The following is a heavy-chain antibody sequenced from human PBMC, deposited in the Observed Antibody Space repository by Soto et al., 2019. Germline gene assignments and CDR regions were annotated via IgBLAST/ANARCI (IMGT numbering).Heavy chain of an antibody. D-gene: IGHD6-13*01. V-gene: IGHV1-18*01. CDR2: ISAYNGNT. CDR3: ARDLAAACTVSNYPAPLWYYGMDV. J-gene: IGHJ6*02. CDR1: GYTFTSYG. Sequence: ASVKVSCKASGYTFTSYGISWVRQAPGQGLEWMGWISAYNGNTNYAQKHQGRVTMTTDTSTSTAYMELRSLRSDDTAVYYCARDLAAACTVSNYPAPLWYYGMDVWGQGTTVTVSS.